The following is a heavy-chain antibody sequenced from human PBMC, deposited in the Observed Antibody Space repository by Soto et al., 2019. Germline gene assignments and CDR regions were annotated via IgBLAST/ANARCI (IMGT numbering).Heavy chain of an antibody. CDR2: VNNDGTDT. D-gene: IGHD6-13*01. CDR3: ARGGLQHALDV. J-gene: IGHJ6*02. V-gene: IGHV3-74*03. Sequence: EVQLVASGGGLVQPGGSLRLSCAASGFTFSNYWMYWVRQALGKGLVWVSRVNNDGTDTTHADSVKGRFTISRDNAENTLYLQMNSLRAEDTAVYYCARGGLQHALDVWGQGSTVTVSS. CDR1: GFTFSNYW.